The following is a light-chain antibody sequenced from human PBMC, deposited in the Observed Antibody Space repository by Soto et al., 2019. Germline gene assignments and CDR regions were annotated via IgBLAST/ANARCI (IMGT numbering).Light chain of an antibody. CDR2: DTS. J-gene: IGKJ5*01. V-gene: IGKV3-11*01. CDR1: QSVSRY. Sequence: VLTQSPATLSLSPGERATLSCRASQSVSRYLAWYQQRPGQAPRLLIYDTSNRATGIPDRFSGSGSGTDFTLTISRLEPEDFAVYYCQQRSNWPITCGQGTRLEIK. CDR3: QQRSNWPIT.